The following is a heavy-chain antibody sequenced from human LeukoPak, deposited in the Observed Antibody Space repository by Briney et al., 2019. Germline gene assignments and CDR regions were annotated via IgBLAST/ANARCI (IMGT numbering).Heavy chain of an antibody. CDR1: GYTFTAYH. CDR3: ARGSSTWTHFDY. CDR2: INPNSGDT. J-gene: IGHJ4*02. Sequence: ASVKVSCKASGYTFTAYHMHWVRQAPGQGPEWMGWINPNSGDTYYAQNFQARVTMTRDTSITTAYMDLSSLTSDDTAVYYCARGSSTWTHFDYWGQGTLVTVSS. D-gene: IGHD6-13*01. V-gene: IGHV1-2*02.